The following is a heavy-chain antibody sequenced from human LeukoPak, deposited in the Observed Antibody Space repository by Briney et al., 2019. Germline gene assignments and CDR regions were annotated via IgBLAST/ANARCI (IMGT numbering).Heavy chain of an antibody. Sequence: GGSLRLSCAASGFTFSSYAISWVRQAPGKGLEWVSAISGSAGSTYYADSVKGRFTISRDNSKNTLYLQMNSLRAEDTAVYYCAKDLDCSSTSCYKDYWGQGTLVTVSS. CDR2: ISGSAGST. J-gene: IGHJ4*02. CDR1: GFTFSSYA. D-gene: IGHD2-2*02. V-gene: IGHV3-23*01. CDR3: AKDLDCSSTSCYKDY.